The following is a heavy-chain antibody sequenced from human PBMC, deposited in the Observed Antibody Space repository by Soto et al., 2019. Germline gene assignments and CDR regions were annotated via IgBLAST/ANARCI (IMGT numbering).Heavy chain of an antibody. CDR2: IIPIFGTA. J-gene: IGHJ4*02. D-gene: IGHD3-3*01. Sequence: SVKGSCKASGGPFSSYAMSWVRQAPGQGLEWMGGIIPIFGTANYAQKFQGRVTITADESTSTAYMELSSLRSEDTAVYYCARNSQFLEWFDYWGQGTLVTVSS. V-gene: IGHV1-69*13. CDR3: ARNSQFLEWFDY. CDR1: GGPFSSYA.